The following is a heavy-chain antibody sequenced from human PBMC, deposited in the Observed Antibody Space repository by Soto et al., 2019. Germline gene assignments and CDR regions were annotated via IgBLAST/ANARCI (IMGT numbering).Heavy chain of an antibody. V-gene: IGHV1-18*01. D-gene: IGHD2-8*02. CDR3: AATGGNYFGLDV. CDR2: ISGYNGNT. J-gene: IGHJ6*02. CDR1: DNAFTHYG. Sequence: ASVKVSCKSSDNAFTHYGINWVRQAPGQGLEWMGWISGYNGNTKYAQKFQDRVTMTADTSTRTAFMEVRSLTSDDTGVYFCAATGGNYFGLDVWGQGTTVTVSS.